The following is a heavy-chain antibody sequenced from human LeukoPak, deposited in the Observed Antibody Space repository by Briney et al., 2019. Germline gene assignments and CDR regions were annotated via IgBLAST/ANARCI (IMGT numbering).Heavy chain of an antibody. V-gene: IGHV4-39*01. CDR2: IYYSGTT. Sequence: SETLSLTCTVSGGSIDTSTYSWAWIRQSPGKGLEWIGSIYYSGTTYYNPSLQSRVTISVDTSKNRFSLQLNSVTAADTAVYYCARLGRSSWHFDYWGQGILVTVSS. CDR1: GGSIDTSTYS. CDR3: ARLGRSSWHFDY. D-gene: IGHD6-13*01. J-gene: IGHJ4*02.